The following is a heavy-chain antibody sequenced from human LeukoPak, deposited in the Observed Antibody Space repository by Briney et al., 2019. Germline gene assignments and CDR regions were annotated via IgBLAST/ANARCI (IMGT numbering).Heavy chain of an antibody. V-gene: IGHV3-23*01. CDR2: ISGGGETT. J-gene: IGHJ4*02. Sequence: GGSLRLSCAASGFTFNNYAMNWVRQAPGKGLEWVSSISGGGETTYYADSAKGRFTISRDISQNTLYLQMNSLRAEDTAVYYCARDYADYVGYFFFDYWGRGTLVTVSS. CDR1: GFTFNNYA. CDR3: ARDYADYVGYFFFDY. D-gene: IGHD4-17*01.